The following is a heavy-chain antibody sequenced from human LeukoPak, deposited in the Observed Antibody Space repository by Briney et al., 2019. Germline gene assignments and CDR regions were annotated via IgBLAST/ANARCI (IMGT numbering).Heavy chain of an antibody. CDR3: ARAYYGSGSYGGATDYYYYYYMDV. D-gene: IGHD3-10*01. CDR2: INHSGST. CDR1: GGSFSGYY. J-gene: IGHJ6*03. Sequence: PSETLSLTCAVYGGSFSGYYWSWIRQPPGKGLEWIGEINHSGSTNYNPSLKSRVTISVDTSKNQFSLKLSSVTAADTAVYYCARAYYGSGSYGGATDYYYYYYMDVWGKGTTVTISS. V-gene: IGHV4-34*01.